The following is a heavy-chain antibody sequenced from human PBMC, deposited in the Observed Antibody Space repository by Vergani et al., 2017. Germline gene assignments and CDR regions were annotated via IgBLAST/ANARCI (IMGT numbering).Heavy chain of an antibody. Sequence: QVQLQESGPGLLKPSQTLSLTCSVAGDSISSGNYYWNWIRQPAGKGLEWMGRIYSSGSTSYNPSIKSRITISVDTSKNQFSLKLNSVTAADTAVYYCARHKEQLVPGNYYYYYYMDVWGKGTTVTVSS. CDR2: IYSSGST. J-gene: IGHJ6*03. D-gene: IGHD6-13*01. CDR3: ARHKEQLVPGNYYYYYYMDV. V-gene: IGHV4-61*02. CDR1: GDSISSGNYY.